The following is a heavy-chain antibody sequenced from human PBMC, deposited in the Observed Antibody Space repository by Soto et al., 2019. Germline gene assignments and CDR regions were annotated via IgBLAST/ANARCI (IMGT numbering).Heavy chain of an antibody. J-gene: IGHJ6*02. V-gene: IGHV1-69*13. CDR2: IIPIFGTA. CDR3: ARDLVGASVRGMDV. D-gene: IGHD2-15*01. CDR1: GGTFSSYA. Sequence: GASVKVSCKASGGTFSSYAVSWVRQAPGQGLEWMGGIIPIFGTANYAQKFQGRVTITADESTSTAYMEPSSLRSEDTAVYYCARDLVGASVRGMDVWGQGTTVTVSS.